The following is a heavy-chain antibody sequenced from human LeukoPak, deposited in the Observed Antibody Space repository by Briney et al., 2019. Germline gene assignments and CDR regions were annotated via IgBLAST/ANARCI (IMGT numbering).Heavy chain of an antibody. D-gene: IGHD6-13*01. CDR1: GLTFSSYS. Sequence: GGSLRLSRAASGLTFSSYSMNWVRQAPGKGLEWVSSISSTSSYIYYADSVKGRFTISRDNAKNSLYLQRNSLRAEDTAVYYCARALSSSWKYDAFDIWGQGTMVTVSS. CDR2: ISSTSSYI. J-gene: IGHJ3*02. CDR3: ARALSSSWKYDAFDI. V-gene: IGHV3-21*01.